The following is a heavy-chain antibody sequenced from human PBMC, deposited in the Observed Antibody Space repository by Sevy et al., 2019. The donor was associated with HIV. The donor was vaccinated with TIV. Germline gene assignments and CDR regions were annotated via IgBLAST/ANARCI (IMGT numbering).Heavy chain of an antibody. J-gene: IGHJ5*02. V-gene: IGHV4-34*01. CDR2: INHSGST. CDR3: AGRQDIVVVPAAIRRAWFDP. CDR1: GGSFSGYY. D-gene: IGHD2-2*02. Sequence: SETLSLTCAVYGGSFSGYYWSWIRQPPGKGLEWIGEINHSGSTNYNPSLKSRVTISVDTSKNQFSLKLSSVTAADTAVYYCAGRQDIVVVPAAIRRAWFDPWGQGTLVTVSS.